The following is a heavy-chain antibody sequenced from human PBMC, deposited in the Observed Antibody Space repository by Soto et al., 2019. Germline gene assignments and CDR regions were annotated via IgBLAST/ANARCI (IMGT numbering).Heavy chain of an antibody. CDR1: GGSFSGYQ. Sequence: QVQLQQWGAGLLKPSETLSLTCAVYGGSFSGYQWSWIRQTPGKGLEWIGGINDSGDINYNPSLKSRVSIFVDSPKKQISLRLSFVTAADAAVYYCARGSILWFGELSRRGGYYYYMDVWGKGTTVIVSS. V-gene: IGHV4-34*01. J-gene: IGHJ6*03. CDR2: INDSGDI. CDR3: ARGSILWFGELSRRGGYYYYMDV. D-gene: IGHD3-10*01.